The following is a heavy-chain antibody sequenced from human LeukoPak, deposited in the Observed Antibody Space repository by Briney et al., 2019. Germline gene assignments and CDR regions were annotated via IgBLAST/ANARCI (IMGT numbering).Heavy chain of an antibody. CDR1: GYSFISYG. CDR2: INPNSGGT. Sequence: ASVKVSCKPSGYSFISYGITWVRQAPGQGLEWMGWINPNSGGTNYAQKFQGRVTMTRDTSISTAYMELSRLRSDDTAVYYCARESGYYGVFWGQGTLVTVS. CDR3: ARESGYYGVF. V-gene: IGHV1-2*02. J-gene: IGHJ4*02. D-gene: IGHD3-22*01.